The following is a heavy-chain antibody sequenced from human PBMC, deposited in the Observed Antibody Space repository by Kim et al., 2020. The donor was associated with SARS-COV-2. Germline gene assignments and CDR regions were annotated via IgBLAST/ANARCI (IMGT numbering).Heavy chain of an antibody. V-gene: IGHV1-3*01. D-gene: IGHD3-10*01. J-gene: IGHJ4*02. CDR2: INAGNGNT. CDR1: GYTFRNYP. CDR3: AKGSPNYFDY. Sequence: ASVKVSCKASGYTFRNYPMHWVRQAPGQRLEWMGWINAGNGNTRYSQDFQGRVTITRDTSANTAYMELSSLRSEDTAVYYCAKGSPNYFDYWGQGALVTVSS.